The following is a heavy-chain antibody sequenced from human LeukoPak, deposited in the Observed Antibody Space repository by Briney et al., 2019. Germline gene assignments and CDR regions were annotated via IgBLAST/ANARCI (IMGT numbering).Heavy chain of an antibody. V-gene: IGHV3-30*18. CDR2: ISYDGSNK. CDR3: AKDMVVTAIPPDAFDI. D-gene: IGHD2-21*02. J-gene: IGHJ3*02. CDR1: GFTFSSYG. Sequence: GGSLRLSCAASGFTFSSYGMHWVRQAPGKGLEWVAVISYDGSNKYYADSVKGRFTISRDNSKNTLYLQMNSLRAEDTAVYYCAKDMVVTAIPPDAFDIWGQGTMVTVSS.